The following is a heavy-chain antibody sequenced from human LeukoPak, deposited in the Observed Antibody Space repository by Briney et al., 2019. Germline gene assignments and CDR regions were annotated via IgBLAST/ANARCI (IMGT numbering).Heavy chain of an antibody. CDR2: IRYDGSNK. D-gene: IGHD3-10*01. J-gene: IGHJ4*02. V-gene: IGHV3-30*02. CDR3: AKDQPILLLWFGESFDY. CDR1: GFTFSSYG. Sequence: GGSLRLSCAASGFTFSSYGMHWVRQAPGKGLERVAFIRYDGSNKYYADSVKGRFTISRDNSKNTLYLQMNSLRAEDTAVYYCAKDQPILLLWFGESFDYWGQGTLVTVSS.